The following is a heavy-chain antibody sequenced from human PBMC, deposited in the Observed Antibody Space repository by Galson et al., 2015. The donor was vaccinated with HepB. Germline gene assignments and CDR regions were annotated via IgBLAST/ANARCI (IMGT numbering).Heavy chain of an antibody. Sequence: TLSLTCTVSGGSISSGSYYWSWIRQPAGKGLEWIGRIYTSGSTDYNPSLKSRVTMSVDTSKNQFSLKLSSVTAADTAVYYCAKSTVTLYGGGRHDYWGQGTLVTVSS. D-gene: IGHD4-11*01. CDR2: IYTSGST. V-gene: IGHV4-61*02. CDR1: GGSISSGSYY. J-gene: IGHJ4*02. CDR3: AKSTVTLYGGGRHDY.